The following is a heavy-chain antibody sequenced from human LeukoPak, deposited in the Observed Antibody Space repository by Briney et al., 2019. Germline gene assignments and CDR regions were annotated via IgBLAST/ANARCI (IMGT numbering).Heavy chain of an antibody. CDR3: ARLEERLGYYFDY. CDR2: IYTSGST. J-gene: IGHJ4*02. Sequence: SQTLSLTCTVSGDSISSGSYYWSWIRQPAGMGLVWIVRIYTSGSTNYNPSLKSRVTISVDTSKNQFSLKLSSVTAADTAVYYCARLEERLGYYFDYWGQGTLVTVSS. CDR1: GDSISSGSYY. D-gene: IGHD5-24*01. V-gene: IGHV4-61*02.